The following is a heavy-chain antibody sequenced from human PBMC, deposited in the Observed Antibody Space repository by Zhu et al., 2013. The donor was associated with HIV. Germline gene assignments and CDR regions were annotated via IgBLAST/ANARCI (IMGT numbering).Heavy chain of an antibody. V-gene: IGHV1-46*01. Sequence: QVQLVQSGAEVKKPGASVKVSCKASGYTFTSYYMHWVRQAPGQGLEWMGIINPSGGSTSYAQKFQGRVTMTRDTSTSTVYMELSSLRSEDTAVYYCARATTYDKVATGAFDIWGQGQMVTVSS. CDR3: ARATTYDKVATGAFDI. J-gene: IGHJ3*02. D-gene: IGHD5-12*01. CDR1: GYTFTSYY. CDR2: INPSGGST.